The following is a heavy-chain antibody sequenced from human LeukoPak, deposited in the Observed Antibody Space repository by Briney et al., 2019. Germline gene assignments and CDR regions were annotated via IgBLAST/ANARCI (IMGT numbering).Heavy chain of an antibody. CDR3: TRALYCSGGSCWPFDY. J-gene: IGHJ4*02. V-gene: IGHV3-49*04. CDR1: GFTFGDYA. Sequence: GGSLRLSCTASGFTFGDYAMSWVRQAPGKGLEWVGFIRSKAYGGTTEYAASVKGRFTIPRDDSKSIAYLQMNSLKTEDTAVYYCTRALYCSGGSCWPFDYWGQGTLVTVSS. CDR2: IRSKAYGGTT. D-gene: IGHD2-15*01.